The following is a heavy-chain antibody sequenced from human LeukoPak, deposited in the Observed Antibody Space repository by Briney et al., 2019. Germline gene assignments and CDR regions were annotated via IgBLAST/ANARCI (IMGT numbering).Heavy chain of an antibody. CDR2: IYHSGSA. J-gene: IGHJ4*02. V-gene: IGHV4-4*02. CDR3: ARDSTSGSSWFFDY. D-gene: IGHD6-13*01. CDR1: GGSINGSEW. Sequence: PSETLSLTCAVSGGSINGSEWWNRVRQAPGKGLEWIGEIYHSGSASYNPSPKSRVAISVDKSKNQFFLQLRSVTAADTAVYYCARDSTSGSSWFFDYWGQGTLVTVSS.